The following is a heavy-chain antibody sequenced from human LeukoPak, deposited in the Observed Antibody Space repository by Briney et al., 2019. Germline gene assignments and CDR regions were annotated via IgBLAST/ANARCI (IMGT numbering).Heavy chain of an antibody. V-gene: IGHV3-48*02. D-gene: IGHD5-12*01. CDR2: ITSSSSTI. Sequence: PGGSLRLSCAASGFTFSSYNMNWVRQAPGKGLEWVSYITSSSSTIYYADSVKGRFTISRDNAQNSLYLQMNSLRDEDTAVYYCARDRQSGSPHYFDSWGQGTLVTVSS. CDR1: GFTFSSYN. CDR3: ARDRQSGSPHYFDS. J-gene: IGHJ4*02.